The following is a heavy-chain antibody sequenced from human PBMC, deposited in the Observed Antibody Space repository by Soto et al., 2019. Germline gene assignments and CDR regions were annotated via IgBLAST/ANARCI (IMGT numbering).Heavy chain of an antibody. V-gene: IGHV3-30*18. D-gene: IGHD1-26*01. CDR1: GFTFSSYG. J-gene: IGHJ6*02. CDR2: ISDDGSNK. Sequence: GGSLTLSCAASGFTFSSYGMHWVRQAPGKGLEWVAVISDDGSNKYYADSVKGRFTISRDNSKNTLYLQMNSLRAEDTAVYYCAKYLAGGSYQFFYGMDVWGQRTTVTVSS. CDR3: AKYLAGGSYQFFYGMDV.